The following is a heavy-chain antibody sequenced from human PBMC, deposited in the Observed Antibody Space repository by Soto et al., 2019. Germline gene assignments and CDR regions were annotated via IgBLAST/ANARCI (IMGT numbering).Heavy chain of an antibody. CDR3: AGGRGGLEWLLFDY. V-gene: IGHV1-69*01. CDR2: IIPIFGTA. CDR1: GGTFSSYA. D-gene: IGHD3-3*01. J-gene: IGHJ4*02. Sequence: QVQLVQSGAEVKKPGSSVKVSCKASGGTFSSYAISWVRQAPGQGLEWMGGIIPIFGTANYAQKFQGRVTITADESTSTAYMELSSLRSEDTTVYYCAGGRGGLEWLLFDYWGQGTLVTVSS.